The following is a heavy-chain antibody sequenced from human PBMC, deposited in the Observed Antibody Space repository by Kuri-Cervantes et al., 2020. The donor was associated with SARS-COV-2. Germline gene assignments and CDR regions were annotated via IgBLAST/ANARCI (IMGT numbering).Heavy chain of an antibody. D-gene: IGHD1-7*01. CDR3: AKVSNILELLDPFDY. CDR2: ISGAGDST. Sequence: GGSLRLSCAASGFTFSSCAMSWVRLAPGKGLEWASGISGAGDSTYYADSVKGRFTISRDNSRNTLYLQMNSLRAEDTAVYYCAKVSNILELLDPFDYWGQGTLVTVSS. CDR1: GFTFSSCA. V-gene: IGHV3-23*01. J-gene: IGHJ4*02.